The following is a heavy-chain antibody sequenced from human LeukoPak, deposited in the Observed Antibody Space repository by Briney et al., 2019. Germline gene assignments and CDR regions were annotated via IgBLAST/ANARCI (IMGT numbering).Heavy chain of an antibody. Sequence: PGGSLRLSCAASGFTFSSYSMNWVRQAPGKGLEWVSSISSSSYIYYADSVKGRFTISRDNAKNSLYLQMNSLRAEDTAVYYCARDNPTSNYGVGTWGWFDPWGQGTLVTVSS. J-gene: IGHJ5*02. D-gene: IGHD4-11*01. V-gene: IGHV3-21*01. CDR1: GFTFSSYS. CDR2: ISSSSYI. CDR3: ARDNPTSNYGVGTWGWFDP.